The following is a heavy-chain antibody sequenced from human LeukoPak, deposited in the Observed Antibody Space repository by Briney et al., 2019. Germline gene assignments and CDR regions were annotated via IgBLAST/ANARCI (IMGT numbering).Heavy chain of an antibody. J-gene: IGHJ4*02. D-gene: IGHD2-15*01. V-gene: IGHV3-23*01. CDR3: ATLRSGYFEY. CDR2: ISASGSST. CDR1: GFTFSSNSA. Sequence: GGSLRLSCAASGFTFSSNSAMTWGRPAPGKGLEGVSAISASGSSTYYADSVKGRFTISRDNSKNTVHLQMNSLRAEDTAVYYCATLRSGYFEYWGQGTLVTVSS.